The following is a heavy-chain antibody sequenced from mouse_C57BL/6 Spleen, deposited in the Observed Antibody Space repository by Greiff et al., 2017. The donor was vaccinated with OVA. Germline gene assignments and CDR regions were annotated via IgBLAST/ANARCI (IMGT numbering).Heavy chain of an antibody. CDR3: ARGEGLRRGY. J-gene: IGHJ2*01. D-gene: IGHD2-4*01. CDR2: IDPANGNT. V-gene: IGHV14-3*01. Sequence: VQLQQSVAELVRPGASVKLSCTASGFTIKNTYMHRVKQRPEQGLEWIGRIDPANGNTKYAPKFQGKATITADTSSNTAYLQLSSLTSEDTAIYYCARGEGLRRGYWGQGTTLTVSA. CDR1: GFTIKNTY.